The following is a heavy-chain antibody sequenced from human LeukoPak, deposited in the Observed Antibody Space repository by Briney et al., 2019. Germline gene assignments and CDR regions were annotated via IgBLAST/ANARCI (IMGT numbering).Heavy chain of an antibody. CDR1: GHSFSSDSF. J-gene: IGHJ5*02. D-gene: IGHD6-6*01. Sequence: PSETLSLTCGVSGHSFSSDSFWGWIRPPPGQGLEWIGSIHERGSTFYNPSLKSRVTISIDTSKNQSSLNVNSVTAADTAVYYCARASRPSNSWFDPWGQGTVVTVSS. V-gene: IGHV4-38-2*01. CDR2: IHERGST. CDR3: ARASRPSNSWFDP.